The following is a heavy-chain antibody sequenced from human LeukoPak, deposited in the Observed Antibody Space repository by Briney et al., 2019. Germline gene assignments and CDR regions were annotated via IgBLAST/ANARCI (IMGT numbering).Heavy chain of an antibody. CDR3: ARGYGIYAFDM. J-gene: IGHJ3*02. CDR2: ISSSGSTI. V-gene: IGHV3-11*01. CDR1: GLTFSDYY. Sequence: GGSLRLSCAASGLTFSDYYMSWIRQAPGKGLEWVSYISSSGSTIYYADSVRGRFTISRDNAKNSLYLQMNSLRAGDTAVYYCARGYGIYAFDMWGQGTMVTVSS. D-gene: IGHD3-10*01.